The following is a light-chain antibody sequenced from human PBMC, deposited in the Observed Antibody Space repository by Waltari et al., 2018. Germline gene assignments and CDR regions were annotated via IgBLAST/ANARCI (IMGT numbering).Light chain of an antibody. CDR2: QDT. CDR1: ILGNKY. Sequence: SFELTQPPSVSMSPGQTASITCSGDILGNKYASWKQHKPGQSPLLVIYQDTKRPSGLPGHFSGAKSGDAATLTISGTQAMDEADYYCQALGTGAWVFGGGTKLTVL. J-gene: IGLJ3*02. V-gene: IGLV3-1*01. CDR3: QALGTGAWV.